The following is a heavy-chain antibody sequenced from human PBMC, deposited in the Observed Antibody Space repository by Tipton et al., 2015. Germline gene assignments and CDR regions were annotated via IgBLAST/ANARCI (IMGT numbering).Heavy chain of an antibody. J-gene: IGHJ4*02. D-gene: IGHD2/OR15-2a*01. V-gene: IGHV3-23*01. CDR1: GFTFNSYA. CDR2: ISGSGGAT. Sequence: SLRLSCAASGFTFNSYAMSWVRQAPGKGLGWVSGISGSGGATYILDSVKGRFTISRDNSKNTVYLQMSSLRAEDTAVYYCAKTKGLSFDYWGQGTLVTVSS. CDR3: AKTKGLSFDY.